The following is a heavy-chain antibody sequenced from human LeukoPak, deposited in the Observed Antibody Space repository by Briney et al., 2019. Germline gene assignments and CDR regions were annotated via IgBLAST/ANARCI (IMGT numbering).Heavy chain of an antibody. CDR3: ARAYSGTYGLGYYYMDV. V-gene: IGHV3-21*01. CDR2: ISSSSSYI. J-gene: IGHJ6*03. D-gene: IGHD1-26*01. CDR1: GFTFSNYN. Sequence: GGSLRLSCADSGFTFSNYNMNWVRQAPGKGLEWVSSISSSSSYIYYADSVKGRFTISRHNAKNSLYLQMNSLRAEDTAVYYCARAYSGTYGLGYYYMDVWGKGTTVTISS.